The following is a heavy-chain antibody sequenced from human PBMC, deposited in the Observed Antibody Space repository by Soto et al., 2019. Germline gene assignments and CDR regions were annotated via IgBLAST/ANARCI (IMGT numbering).Heavy chain of an antibody. Sequence: GGSLRLSCAASGFTFDDYAMHWVRHAPGKGLEWVSGISWNSGSIGYADSVKGRFTISRDNAKNSLYLQMNSLRAEDTALYYCAKSLTSTVTTPYYFDYWGQGTLVTVSS. CDR3: AKSLTSTVTTPYYFDY. V-gene: IGHV3-9*01. J-gene: IGHJ4*02. CDR1: GFTFDDYA. CDR2: ISWNSGSI. D-gene: IGHD4-17*01.